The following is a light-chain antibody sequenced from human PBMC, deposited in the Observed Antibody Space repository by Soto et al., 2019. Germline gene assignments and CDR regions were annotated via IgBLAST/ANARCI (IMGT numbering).Light chain of an antibody. V-gene: IGKV1-5*01. J-gene: IGKJ3*01. Sequence: QMTQSPSTLSASVGDRVTITCRASQTINTWLAWYQQKPGTAPRLLIYDVSTLQSGVPSRFSGSGSGTEFTLTIPSLQPEDSAIYYCQQDDGYFGPGTKV. CDR2: DVS. CDR3: QQDDGY. CDR1: QTINTW.